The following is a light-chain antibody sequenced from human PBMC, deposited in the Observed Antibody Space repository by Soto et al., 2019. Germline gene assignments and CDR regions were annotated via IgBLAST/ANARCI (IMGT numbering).Light chain of an antibody. V-gene: IGKV3-15*01. J-gene: IGKJ4*02. CDR3: QQYHIYSGT. CDR2: DTS. Sequence: EIVVTQSPATLSVSPGERVTLSCRASQSVSSSLAWYPQRPGQAPRLLIYDTSTRAAGIAARFSGSGSGTEFTLTINSLQPDDFATYYCQQYHIYSGTFGRGTKVDIK. CDR1: QSVSSS.